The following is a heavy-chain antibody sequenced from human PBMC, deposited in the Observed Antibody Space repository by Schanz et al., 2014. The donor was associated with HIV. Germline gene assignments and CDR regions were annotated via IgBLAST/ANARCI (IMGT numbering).Heavy chain of an antibody. D-gene: IGHD2-8*01. CDR1: GYTFTTND. CDR2: MNPNSGNT. Sequence: QVQLVQSGAEVKKPGASVKVSCKASGYTFTTNDINWVRQATGQGLEWMGWMNPNSGNTGYAQKFQVRVTMTRDTSISTAYLEVDSLKSEDTAVYYCARGARDCTNGVCGGYYFDYWGQGTLVTVSS. V-gene: IGHV1-8*01. CDR3: ARGARDCTNGVCGGYYFDY. J-gene: IGHJ4*02.